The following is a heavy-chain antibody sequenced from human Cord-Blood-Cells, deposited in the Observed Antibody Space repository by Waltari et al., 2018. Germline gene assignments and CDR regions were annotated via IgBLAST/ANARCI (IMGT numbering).Heavy chain of an antibody. Sequence: QVQLQQWGAGLLKPSETLSLTCAVYGGSFSGYYWSWIRQPPGKGLEWIGEINHSGSTNYNPSRKSRVTISVDTSKNRFSLKLSSVTAADTAVYYCAREYSSSAGSCAFDIWGQGTMVTVSS. J-gene: IGHJ3*02. D-gene: IGHD6-6*01. CDR1: GGSFSGYY. CDR2: INHSGST. V-gene: IGHV4-34*01. CDR3: AREYSSSAGSCAFDI.